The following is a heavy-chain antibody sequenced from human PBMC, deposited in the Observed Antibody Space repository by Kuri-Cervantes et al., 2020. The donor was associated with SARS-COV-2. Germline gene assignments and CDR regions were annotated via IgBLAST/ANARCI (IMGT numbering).Heavy chain of an antibody. J-gene: IGHJ4*02. CDR2: ISSTSVFK. CDR1: GFTFSAFT. V-gene: IGHV3-21*01. CDR3: ARGGWIAATDYFDY. Sequence: GGSLRLSCAASGFTFSAFTISWVRQAPGKGLEWVSSISSTSVFKYYADSVKGRFTISRDNAKNSLYLQMNSLRAEDTAVYYCARGGWIAATDYFDYWGQGTLVTVSS. D-gene: IGHD6-13*01.